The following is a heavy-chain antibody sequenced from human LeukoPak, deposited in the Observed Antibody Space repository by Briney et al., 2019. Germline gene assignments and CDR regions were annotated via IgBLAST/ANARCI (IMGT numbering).Heavy chain of an antibody. CDR3: ARDRGSVVGATRYFDY. V-gene: IGHV4-59*12. Sequence: PSETLSLTCTVSGGSISSYYWSWIRQPPGKGLEWIGYIYYSGSTNYNPSLKSRVTISVDKSKNQFSLKLSSVTAADTAVYYCARDRGSVVGATRYFDYWGQGTLVTVSS. CDR2: IYYSGST. CDR1: GGSISSYY. D-gene: IGHD1-26*01. J-gene: IGHJ4*02.